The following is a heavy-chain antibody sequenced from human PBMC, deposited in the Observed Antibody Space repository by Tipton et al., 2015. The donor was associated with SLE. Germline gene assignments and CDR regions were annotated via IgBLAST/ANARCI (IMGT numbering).Heavy chain of an antibody. J-gene: IGHJ6*02. Sequence: SLRLSCAASGFNFDDYAMHWVRQAPGKGLEWVSGLNWHGGGIVYADSVKGRFTVSRDNAKNSLYLQMNTLRLEDTAVYYCAKDRGGFVDYHYGMDVWGQGTTVTVSS. D-gene: IGHD4-23*01. CDR3: AKDRGGFVDYHYGMDV. CDR1: GFNFDDYA. V-gene: IGHV3-9*01. CDR2: LNWHGGGI.